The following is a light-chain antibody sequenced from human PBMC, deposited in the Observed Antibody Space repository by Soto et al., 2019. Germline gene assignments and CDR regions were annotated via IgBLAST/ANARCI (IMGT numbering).Light chain of an antibody. CDR3: QQYKDWPWT. J-gene: IGKJ1*01. Sequence: EIVMTQSPATLSVSPGERVTLSCRASQSVSRFLAWYQQRPGQAPRLLIYDTSTRATGVPARFSGSGSGTEFSLTISSLQSEDFAVYYCQQYKDWPWTFGQGTKVEIK. CDR1: QSVSRF. V-gene: IGKV3-15*01. CDR2: DTS.